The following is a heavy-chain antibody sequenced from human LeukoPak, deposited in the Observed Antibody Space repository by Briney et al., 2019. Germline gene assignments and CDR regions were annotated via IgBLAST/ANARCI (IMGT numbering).Heavy chain of an antibody. Sequence: SETLSLTCTVSGGSIISDYWSWFRQPPGKGLEWVGYIYYSGSTNYNPSLKSRVTILVYTSKNQFSLKLSSVTAADTAVYYCARWTYSGSYYYMDVWGKGTTVTVSS. D-gene: IGHD1-26*01. CDR2: IYYSGST. CDR1: GGSIISDY. J-gene: IGHJ6*03. V-gene: IGHV4-59*01. CDR3: ARWTYSGSYYYMDV.